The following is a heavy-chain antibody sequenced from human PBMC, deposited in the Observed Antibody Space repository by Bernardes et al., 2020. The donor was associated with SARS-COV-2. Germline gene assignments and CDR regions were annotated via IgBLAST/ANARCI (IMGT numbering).Heavy chain of an antibody. V-gene: IGHV1-69*04. Sequence: SVKVSCKASGGTFSSYAISWVRQAPGQGLEWMGRIIPILGIANYAQKFQGRVTITADKSTSTAYMELSSLRSEDTAVYYCARYSSIVATNEHLVYGMDVWGQGTTVTVSS. CDR1: GGTFSSYA. D-gene: IGHD5-12*01. CDR2: IIPILGIA. J-gene: IGHJ6*02. CDR3: ARYSSIVATNEHLVYGMDV.